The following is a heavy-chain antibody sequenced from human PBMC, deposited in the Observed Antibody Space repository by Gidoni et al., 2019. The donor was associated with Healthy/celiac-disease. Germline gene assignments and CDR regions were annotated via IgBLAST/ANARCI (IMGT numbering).Heavy chain of an antibody. J-gene: IGHJ4*02. D-gene: IGHD5-12*01. V-gene: IGHV1-69*02. Sequence: QVQLVQSGAEVKKLGYSVKVSCQASGGTFSSYTISWVRQAPGQGLRWMGRIIPILGIGKDAQKFKGRVTITADKSTSTAYMELSSLRSEDTAVYYCARNGVFGGYEDYWSQGTLVTVSS. CDR3: ARNGVFGGYEDY. CDR1: GGTFSSYT. CDR2: IIPILGIG.